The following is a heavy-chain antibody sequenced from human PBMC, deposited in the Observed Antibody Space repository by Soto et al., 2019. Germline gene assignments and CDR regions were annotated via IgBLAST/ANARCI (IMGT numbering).Heavy chain of an antibody. CDR3: AGHLASRYSDSWYKGWHIDY. D-gene: IGHD1-26*01. CDR2: ISSTTSHI. Sequence: PGGSLRLSCAASGFTFSSYAMSWVRQAPGKGLEWVSSISSTTSHIYYTDSVQGRFTISRDNAKNSLYLQMDSLRAEDTAMYYCAGHLASRYSDSWYKGWHIDYWGQGTLVTVSS. V-gene: IGHV3-21*01. CDR1: GFTFSSYA. J-gene: IGHJ4*02.